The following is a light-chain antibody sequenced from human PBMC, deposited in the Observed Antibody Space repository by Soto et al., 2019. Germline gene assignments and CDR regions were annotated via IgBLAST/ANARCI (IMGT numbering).Light chain of an antibody. CDR2: GAS. J-gene: IGKJ2*01. CDR1: QSVIRNY. CDR3: QKYDTSPYD. Sequence: EGMLTQSPGTLSLSPGEGAILSCRSSQSVIRNYLAWYQKKPGQAPRLLIYGASSRATGIPDRFSGSGSVTGFTLTISRLEPEDFAVYYCQKYDTSPYDFGQGTKLEI. V-gene: IGKV3-20*01.